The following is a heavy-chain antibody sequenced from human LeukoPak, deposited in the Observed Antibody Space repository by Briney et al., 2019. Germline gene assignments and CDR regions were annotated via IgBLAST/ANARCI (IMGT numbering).Heavy chain of an antibody. CDR3: ARQISDNYYYYMDV. V-gene: IGHV4-39*01. CDR2: IYYTETT. J-gene: IGHJ6*03. D-gene: IGHD2-21*02. Sequence: SETLSLTCTVSGGSISSRNYYWGWVRQSPGKGLEWVGSIYYTETTYYNPSLESRVTISVDASKNQFSLKLRSVTAADTAQYYCARQISDNYYYYMDVWGTGTTVTVSS. CDR1: GGSISSRNYY.